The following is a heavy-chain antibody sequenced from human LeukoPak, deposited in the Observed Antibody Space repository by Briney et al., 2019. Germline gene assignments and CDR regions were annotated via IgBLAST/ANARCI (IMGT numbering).Heavy chain of an antibody. D-gene: IGHD3-22*01. CDR1: GYTFTGYY. CDR3: ASSGRGGGGYSHDAFDI. V-gene: IGHV1-2*02. J-gene: IGHJ3*02. Sequence: ASVKVSCXASGYTFTGYYMHWVRQARGQGLEWMAWINPNSGGTNYAQKFQGRVTMTRDTSISTAYMELSRLRSDDTAVYYCASSGRGGGGYSHDAFDIWGQGTMVTVSS. CDR2: INPNSGGT.